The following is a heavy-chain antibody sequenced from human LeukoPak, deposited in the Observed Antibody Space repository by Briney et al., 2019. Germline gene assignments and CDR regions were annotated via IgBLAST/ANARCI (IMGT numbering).Heavy chain of an antibody. CDR1: GFTFSSFA. Sequence: GGSLRLSCVDSGFTFSSFAMSWVRQAPGKGLEWVSAISGSGGSTYYADSVKGRFTISRDNSKNTLYLQMNSLRAEDTAVYYCAKRVASEDAFDIWGQGTMVTVSS. V-gene: IGHV3-23*01. CDR2: ISGSGGST. J-gene: IGHJ3*02. D-gene: IGHD2-15*01. CDR3: AKRVASEDAFDI.